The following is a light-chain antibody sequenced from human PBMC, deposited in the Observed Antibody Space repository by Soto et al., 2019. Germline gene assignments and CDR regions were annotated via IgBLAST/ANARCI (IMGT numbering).Light chain of an antibody. V-gene: IGLV2-14*01. J-gene: IGLJ1*01. CDR3: SSFTSRFTFV. CDR1: RSDVGAYNY. CDR2: EVT. Sequence: QSVLTQPASVSGSPGQSIAISCTGTRSDVGAYNYVSWYQQHPGKAPKLMISEVTNRPSGVSDRFSGSKSGNTASLTIPGLQAEDEADYYCSSFTSRFTFVFGTGTKLTVL.